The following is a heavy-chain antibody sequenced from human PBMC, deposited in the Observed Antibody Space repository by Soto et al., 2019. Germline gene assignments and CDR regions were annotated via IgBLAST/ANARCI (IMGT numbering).Heavy chain of an antibody. D-gene: IGHD3-22*01. Sequence: QLQLQESGPGLVKPSETLSLTCTVSGGSISSSSYYWGWIRQPPGKGLEWIGRIYYSGSTYYNPSLKSRVTISVATSNNQFSLKLSSVTAADTAVYYCARTGYYDSSGYYYWGQGTLVTVSS. CDR2: IYYSGST. CDR3: ARTGYYDSSGYYY. CDR1: GGSISSSSYY. V-gene: IGHV4-39*01. J-gene: IGHJ4*02.